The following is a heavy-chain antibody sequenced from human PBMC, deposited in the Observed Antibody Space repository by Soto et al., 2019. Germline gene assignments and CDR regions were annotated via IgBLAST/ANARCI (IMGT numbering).Heavy chain of an antibody. CDR3: AKDRGERSSRPLSRSPGV. Sequence: LRLSCAASGFTFSSYAMSWVRQAPGKGLEWVSAISGSGGSTYYADSVKGRFTISRDNSKNTLYLQMNSLRAEDTAVYYCAKDRGERSSRPLSRSPGVWGQGTLVTVSS. J-gene: IGHJ4*02. CDR1: GFTFSSYA. CDR2: ISGSGGST. D-gene: IGHD6-13*01. V-gene: IGHV3-23*01.